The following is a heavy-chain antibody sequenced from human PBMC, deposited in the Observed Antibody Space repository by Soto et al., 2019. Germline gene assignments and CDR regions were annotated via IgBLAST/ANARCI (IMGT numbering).Heavy chain of an antibody. CDR1: GFTFTTYT. CDR3: APATIIYHDAFDI. Sequence: QRLSCAASGFTFTTYTMNWVRQAPGKGLEWVSSISSSSHYIYYADSVKGRFTISRDNAKNSLYLQMDNLRAEDTAVYYCAPATIIYHDAFDIWGQWTMVTVSS. CDR2: ISSSSHYI. J-gene: IGHJ3*02. V-gene: IGHV3-21*01. D-gene: IGHD5-12*01.